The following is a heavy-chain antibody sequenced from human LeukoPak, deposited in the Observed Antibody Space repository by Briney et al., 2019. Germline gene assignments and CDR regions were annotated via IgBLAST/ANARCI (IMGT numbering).Heavy chain of an antibody. J-gene: IGHJ4*02. Sequence: PGGSLRLSCAASGVTFSGYWMHWVRQAPRKGLVWVSRINSDGSTTSYADSVKGRFTISRDNAKNTLYLQMNSLIAEDTAVYYCARSGGGYFDYWGQGTLVTVSS. CDR2: INSDGSTT. CDR3: ARSGGGYFDY. D-gene: IGHD3-16*01. CDR1: GVTFSGYW. V-gene: IGHV3-74*01.